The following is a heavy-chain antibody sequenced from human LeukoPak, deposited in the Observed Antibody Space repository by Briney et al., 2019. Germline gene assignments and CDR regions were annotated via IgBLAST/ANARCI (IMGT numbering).Heavy chain of an antibody. J-gene: IGHJ6*03. CDR3: ASPPWSNYYYMDV. CDR1: GGSISSSRYY. D-gene: IGHD2-8*01. Sequence: PSETLSLTCTVSGGSISSSRYYWGWIRQPPGKGLEWIGSIYYSGSTYYNPSLKSRVTISVDTSKNQFSLKLSSVTAADTAVYYCASPPWSNYYYMDVWGKGTTVTVS. CDR2: IYYSGST. V-gene: IGHV4-39*01.